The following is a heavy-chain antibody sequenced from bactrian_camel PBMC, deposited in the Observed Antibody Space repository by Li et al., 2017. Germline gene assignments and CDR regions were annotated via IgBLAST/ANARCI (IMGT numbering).Heavy chain of an antibody. CDR3: AIQPAAFNGGECYRFQDLAFNY. J-gene: IGHJ4*01. Sequence: DVQLVESGGGSVQPGGSPRLSCDASGYTYSSNCMGWFRQAPGKEREAVAFVYFGGGRTYYADSVKGRFTISQDYAKNTVYLQMNSLKPEDTAMYYCAIQPAAFNGGECYRFQDLAFNYWGQGTQVTVSS. D-gene: IGHD1*01. V-gene: IGHV3S31*01. CDR2: VYFGGGRT. CDR1: GYTYSSNC.